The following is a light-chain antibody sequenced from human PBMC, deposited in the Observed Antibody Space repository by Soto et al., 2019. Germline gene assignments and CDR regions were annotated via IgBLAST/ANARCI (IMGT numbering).Light chain of an antibody. CDR3: LQDHNSPLT. V-gene: IGKV1-12*01. Sequence: DIQRTQSRSCVSAGVGGRVTITCRASQGISSWLAWYQQKPGKPPKLLIYAASSLQSGVPSRFSGSGSGTDFSLAISRLQPEDFETYFCLQDHNSPLTFGQGTKVDIK. CDR2: AAS. J-gene: IGKJ1*01. CDR1: QGISSW.